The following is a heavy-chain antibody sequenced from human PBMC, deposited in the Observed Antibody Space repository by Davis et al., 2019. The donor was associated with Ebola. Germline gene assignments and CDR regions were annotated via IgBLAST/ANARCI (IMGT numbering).Heavy chain of an antibody. CDR2: ISYDGSNK. CDR1: GFTFSSYG. V-gene: IGHV3-30*03. Sequence: GESLKISCAASGFTFSSYGMHWVRQAPGKGLEWVAVISYDGSNKYYADSVKGRFTISRDNSKNTRYLQMNSLRAEDTAVYYCARTPGSFDYWGQGTLVTVSS. CDR3: ARTPGSFDY. J-gene: IGHJ4*02.